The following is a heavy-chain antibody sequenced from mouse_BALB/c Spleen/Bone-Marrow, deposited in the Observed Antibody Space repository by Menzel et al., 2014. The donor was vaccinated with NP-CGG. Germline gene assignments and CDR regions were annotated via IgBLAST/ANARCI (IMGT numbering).Heavy chain of an antibody. CDR3: SRWGKYDGFDY. Sequence: EVQLQQSGAELVKPGASVKMSCKASGYTFTSYFMHWVKQKPGQGLEWIGYINPDNDSTKYNEKFKGKATMTSDKSSTTTSLELSSLTSEDSAVYYCSRWGKYDGFDYWGQGTLVTVSA. CDR1: GYTFTSYF. J-gene: IGHJ3*01. CDR2: INPDNDST. V-gene: IGHV1-14*01. D-gene: IGHD2-14*01.